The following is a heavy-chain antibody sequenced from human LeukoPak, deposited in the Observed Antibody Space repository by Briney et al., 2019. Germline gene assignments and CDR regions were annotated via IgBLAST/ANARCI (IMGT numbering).Heavy chain of an antibody. CDR2: ISSSGSTI. D-gene: IGHD2-2*01. Sequence: GGSLRLSCAASGFTFSDYYMSWIRQAPGKGLEWVSYISSSGSTIYYADSVKGRFTISRDNAKNSLYLQMNSLKAEDTAVYYCARTGYCSSTSCSANGWFDPWGQGTLVTVSS. V-gene: IGHV3-11*04. J-gene: IGHJ5*02. CDR1: GFTFSDYY. CDR3: ARTGYCSSTSCSANGWFDP.